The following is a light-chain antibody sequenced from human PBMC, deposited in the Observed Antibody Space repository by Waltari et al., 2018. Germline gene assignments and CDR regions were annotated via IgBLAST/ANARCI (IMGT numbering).Light chain of an antibody. Sequence: QSVLTQPPSVSGAPGQRVTISCTGSSSNIGAGYDVHWYQQLPGTAPKLLIYGNSNRPSGVPDQFAGPKSGTSASLASTGLQAEDEADYYCQSYDSSLSGWVFGGGTKLTVL. CDR3: QSYDSSLSGWV. CDR1: SSNIGAGYD. CDR2: GNS. V-gene: IGLV1-40*01. J-gene: IGLJ3*02.